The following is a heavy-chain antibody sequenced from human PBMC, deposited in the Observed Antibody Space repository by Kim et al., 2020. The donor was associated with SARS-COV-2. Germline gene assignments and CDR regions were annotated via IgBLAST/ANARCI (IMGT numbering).Heavy chain of an antibody. Sequence: SETLSLTCAVYGGSFSGYYWSWIRQPPGKGLEWIGEINHSGSTNYNPSLKSRVTISVDTSKNQFSLKLSSVTAADTAVYYCARFERYCSSTSCYVGWFDPWGQGTLVTVSS. CDR2: INHSGST. CDR1: GGSFSGYY. V-gene: IGHV4-34*01. D-gene: IGHD2-2*01. CDR3: ARFERYCSSTSCYVGWFDP. J-gene: IGHJ5*02.